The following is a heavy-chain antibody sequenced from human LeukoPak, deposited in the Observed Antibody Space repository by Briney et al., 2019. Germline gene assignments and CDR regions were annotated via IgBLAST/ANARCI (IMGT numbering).Heavy chain of an antibody. CDR1: GFTFSSYT. CDR2: ISSSGSTI. D-gene: IGHD2-15*01. J-gene: IGHJ3*02. V-gene: IGHV3-48*04. CDR3: ARDLVARGAFDI. Sequence: GGSLRLSCEASGFTFSSYTINWIRQAPGKGLEWVSYISSSGSTIYYADSVKGRFTISRDNAKNSLYLQMNSLRAEDTAVYYCARDLVARGAFDIWGQGTMVTVSS.